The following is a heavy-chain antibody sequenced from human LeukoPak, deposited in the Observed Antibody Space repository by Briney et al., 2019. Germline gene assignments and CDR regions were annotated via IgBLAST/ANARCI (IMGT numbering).Heavy chain of an antibody. V-gene: IGHV3-66*01. CDR1: GFTVSSNY. Sequence: GGSLRLSCAASGFTVSSNYMSWVRQAPGKGLEWVSVIYSGGSTYYADSVKGRFTISRDNSKNTLYLQMNSLRAEDTAVYYCAKDQYSSSQYYFDYWGQGTLVTVSS. J-gene: IGHJ4*02. CDR3: AKDQYSSSQYYFDY. CDR2: IYSGGST. D-gene: IGHD6-13*01.